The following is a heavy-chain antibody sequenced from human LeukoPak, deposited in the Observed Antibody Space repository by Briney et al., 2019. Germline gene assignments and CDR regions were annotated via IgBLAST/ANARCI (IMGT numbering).Heavy chain of an antibody. V-gene: IGHV3-48*03. J-gene: IGHJ4*01. CDR2: ISNGAGTI. Sequence: GGSLRLSCAASGFTFSSYEMNWVRQAPGQGLEWVSYISNGAGTIYYADSVKGRFTISRDNAKNSLYLQMNSLKIEDTAVYYCTKLARAPRDFDYWGQGTLVTVSS. CDR3: TKLARAPRDFDY. D-gene: IGHD2-8*01. CDR1: GFTFSSYE.